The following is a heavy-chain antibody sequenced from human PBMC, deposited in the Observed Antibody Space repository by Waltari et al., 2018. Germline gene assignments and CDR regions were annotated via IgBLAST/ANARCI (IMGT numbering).Heavy chain of an antibody. CDR1: GGSISSSRYY. V-gene: IGHV4-39*01. D-gene: IGHD5-12*01. CDR3: ARHWKRNGYRFDP. J-gene: IGHJ5*02. CDR2: SYYSGSI. Sequence: QLQLQESGPGLVKPSETLSLTCSVSGGSISSSRYYWGWIRQSPGKGLEWIGSSYYSGSIYYNPTRQSRVTISGDTSKNQFSLNLSSVTAADTAVYYCARHWKRNGYRFDPWGQGTRVNVSS.